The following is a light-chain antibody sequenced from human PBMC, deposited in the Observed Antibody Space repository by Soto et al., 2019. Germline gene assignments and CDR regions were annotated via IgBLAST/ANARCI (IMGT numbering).Light chain of an antibody. J-gene: IGKJ1*01. CDR3: QQYASSTGT. Sequence: EIVLTQSPGTLSLSPGEGATLSCRASQSVTSNYLAWYQQKPGQAPRLLIYGASSRATGIPDRFSGSGSGTDFTLTISRLGPEDFAVYYCQQYASSTGTFGQGTKVEIK. CDR1: QSVTSNY. CDR2: GAS. V-gene: IGKV3-20*01.